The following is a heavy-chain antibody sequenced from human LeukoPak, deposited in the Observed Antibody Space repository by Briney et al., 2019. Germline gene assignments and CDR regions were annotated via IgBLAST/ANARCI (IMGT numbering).Heavy chain of an antibody. V-gene: IGHV3-7*01. CDR2: IKQDGSEK. D-gene: IGHD3-22*01. J-gene: IGHJ5*02. CDR1: GFTFSSYW. CDR3: ARDLYYYDSSGYYGWFDP. Sequence: GGSLRLSCAASGFTFSSYWMSWVRQAPGKGLEWVANIKQDGSEKYYVDSVKGRFTISRDNAKNSLYLQMNSLRAEDTAVYYCARDLYYYDSSGYYGWFDPWGQGTLVTVS.